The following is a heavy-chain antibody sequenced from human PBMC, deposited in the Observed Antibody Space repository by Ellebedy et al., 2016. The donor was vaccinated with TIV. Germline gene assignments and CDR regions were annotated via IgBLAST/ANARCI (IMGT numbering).Heavy chain of an antibody. CDR2: ISADSANT. Sequence: GESLKISCAASGFTFSSHAMSWVRQAPGKGLEWVSGISADSANTHYADSLKGRFTISRDNSKNTQYLQMNSLRAEDTAVYYCVKLVSSGYYYGRLDYWGQGTLVTVSS. V-gene: IGHV3-23*01. J-gene: IGHJ4*02. CDR1: GFTFSSHA. D-gene: IGHD3-22*01. CDR3: VKLVSSGYYYGRLDY.